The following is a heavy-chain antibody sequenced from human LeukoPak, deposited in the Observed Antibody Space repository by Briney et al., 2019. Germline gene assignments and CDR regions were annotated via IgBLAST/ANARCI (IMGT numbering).Heavy chain of an antibody. V-gene: IGHV4-59*01. CDR3: ALTWIAAAGLYFDY. J-gene: IGHJ4*02. CDR1: GGSISSYY. Sequence: SETLSLTCTVSGGSISSYYWSWIRQPPGKGLEWIGYIYYSGSTNYNPSLKSRVTMSVDTSKNQFSLKLSSVTAADTAVYYCALTWIAAAGLYFDYWGQGTLVTVS. D-gene: IGHD6-13*01. CDR2: IYYSGST.